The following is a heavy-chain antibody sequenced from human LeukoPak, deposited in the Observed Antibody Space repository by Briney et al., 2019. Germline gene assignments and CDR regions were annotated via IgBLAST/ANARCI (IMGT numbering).Heavy chain of an antibody. CDR1: GYTFTGYY. CDR2: INPNSGGT. Sequence: ASVKVSCKAFGYTFTGYYMHWVRQAPGQGLEWMGRINPNSGGTNYAQKFQGRVTMTRDTSISTAYMELSRLRSDDTAVYYCARELPYSSGWYDVYWGQGTLVTVSS. J-gene: IGHJ4*02. D-gene: IGHD6-19*01. CDR3: ARELPYSSGWYDVY. V-gene: IGHV1-2*06.